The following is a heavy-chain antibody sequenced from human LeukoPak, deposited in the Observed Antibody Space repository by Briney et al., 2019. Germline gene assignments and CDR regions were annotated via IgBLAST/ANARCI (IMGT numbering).Heavy chain of an antibody. J-gene: IGHJ5*02. CDR3: ARSEFSRAIWFDP. D-gene: IGHD6-6*01. CDR2: IDPSGGST. V-gene: IGHV1-46*01. Sequence: GASVKVSCKASGYTFTKYHMHWVRQAPGRGLEWMGIIDPSGGSTTYAQNFQGRVTMTRDTSTSTVYMNLTSLRSEDTAVYYCARSEFSRAIWFDPWGQGTLVTASS. CDR1: GYTFTKYH.